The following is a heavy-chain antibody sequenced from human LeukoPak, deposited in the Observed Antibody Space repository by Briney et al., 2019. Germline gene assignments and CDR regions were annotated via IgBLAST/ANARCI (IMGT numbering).Heavy chain of an antibody. CDR3: ARGEPLYCSGGGCYSSAVDY. Sequence: GASVKVSCKASGYTFTGYYMHWVRQAPGQGLEWMGRINPSGGSTNCAQKFQGRVTMTRDTSTSTVYMELSSLRSEDTAVYYCARGEPLYCSGGGCYSSAVDYWGQGTLVTVSS. J-gene: IGHJ4*02. V-gene: IGHV1-46*01. CDR2: INPSGGST. CDR1: GYTFTGYY. D-gene: IGHD2-15*01.